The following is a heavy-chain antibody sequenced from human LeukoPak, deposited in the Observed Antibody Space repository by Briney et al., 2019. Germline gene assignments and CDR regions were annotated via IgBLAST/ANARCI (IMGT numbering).Heavy chain of an antibody. D-gene: IGHD3-22*01. V-gene: IGHV1-18*01. Sequence: ASVKVSCKVSGYTFTSYGISWVRQAPGQGLEWMGWISAYNGNTNYAQKLQGRVTMTTDTSTSTAYMELRSLRSDDTAVYYCARVGYYDSSGYFRPNWFDPWGQGTLVTVSS. J-gene: IGHJ5*02. CDR3: ARVGYYDSSGYFRPNWFDP. CDR1: GYTFTSYG. CDR2: ISAYNGNT.